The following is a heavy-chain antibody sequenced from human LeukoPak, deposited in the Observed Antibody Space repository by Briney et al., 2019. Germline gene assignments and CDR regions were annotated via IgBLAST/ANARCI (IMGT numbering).Heavy chain of an antibody. J-gene: IGHJ4*02. V-gene: IGHV3-23*01. CDR1: VFAFSNYE. Sequence: GGSLRLSCTASVFAFSNYEMTWVRQAPGKGLDWVSNIGGSGANTYYADSVKGRFTISRDNSKNTLYLQMNSLRAEDTAVYYCAKGEGNLFDYWGQGTLVTVSS. CDR3: AKGEGNLFDY. CDR2: IGGSGANT. D-gene: IGHD4-23*01.